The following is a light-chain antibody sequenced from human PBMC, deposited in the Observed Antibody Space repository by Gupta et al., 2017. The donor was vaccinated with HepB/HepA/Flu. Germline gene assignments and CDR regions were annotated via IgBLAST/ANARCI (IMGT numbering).Light chain of an antibody. CDR1: SSDVGGYDF. V-gene: IGLV2-8*01. CDR2: EVI. Sequence: QSALTQPPSASGSPGQSVTISCSGTSSDVGGYDFVSWYQQHPGKAPKLIIYEVIQRPSGVPDRFAGSKSGNTASLTVSGLQAEDEANYYCSSYAGNYNLVFGGGTKLTV. J-gene: IGLJ2*01. CDR3: SSYAGNYNLV.